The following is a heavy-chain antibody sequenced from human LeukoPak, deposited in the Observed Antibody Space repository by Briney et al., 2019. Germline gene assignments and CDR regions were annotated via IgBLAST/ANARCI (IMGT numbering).Heavy chain of an antibody. Sequence: PGGSLRLSCAASGFTFSSLGLHWVRQAPGKGLEWVAFIRYDANIKYYADSVKGRFTISRDNSKNTLYLQMNSLRAEDTAVYYCARDQSPLYGSGSDFDYWGQGTLVTVSS. CDR1: GFTFSSLG. CDR2: IRYDANIK. V-gene: IGHV3-30*02. D-gene: IGHD3-10*01. J-gene: IGHJ4*02. CDR3: ARDQSPLYGSGSDFDY.